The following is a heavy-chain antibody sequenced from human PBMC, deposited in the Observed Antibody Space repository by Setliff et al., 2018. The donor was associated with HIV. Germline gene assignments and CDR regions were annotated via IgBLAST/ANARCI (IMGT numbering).Heavy chain of an antibody. CDR2: IYYSGST. CDR1: GGSISTTYYY. V-gene: IGHV4-39*07. Sequence: SETLSLTCAVSGGSISTTYYYWGWIRQPPGKGLEWIGRIYYSGSTYYNPSLKSRVTISVDTSKNQFSLKLSSVTAADTAVYYCARTRTTGNYYYGMDVWGQGTTVTVSS. D-gene: IGHD1-1*01. CDR3: ARTRTTGNYYYGMDV. J-gene: IGHJ6*02.